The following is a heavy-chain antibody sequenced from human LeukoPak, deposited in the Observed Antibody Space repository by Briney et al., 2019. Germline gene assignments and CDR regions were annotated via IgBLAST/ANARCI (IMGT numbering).Heavy chain of an antibody. J-gene: IGHJ1*01. CDR1: GGSISSYY. Sequence: RPSETLSLTCTVSGGSISSYYWSWIRQPPGKGLEWIGYIYYSGSTNYNPSLKSRVTISVDTSKNQFSLKLSSVTAADTAVYYCARVDCSGGSCYCQHWGQGTLVTVSS. CDR3: ARVDCSGGSCYCQH. D-gene: IGHD2-15*01. V-gene: IGHV4-59*01. CDR2: IYYSGST.